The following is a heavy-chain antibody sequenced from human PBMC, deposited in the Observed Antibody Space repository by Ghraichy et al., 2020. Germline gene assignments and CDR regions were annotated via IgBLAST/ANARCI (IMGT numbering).Heavy chain of an antibody. V-gene: IGHV3-7*01. CDR3: ARTHSSGWYGNWFDP. CDR1: GFTFSSYW. J-gene: IGHJ5*02. D-gene: IGHD6-19*01. Sequence: GGSLRLSCAASGFTFSSYWMSWVRQAPGKGLEWVANIKQDGSEKYYVDSVKGRFTISRDNAKNSLYLQMNSLRAEDTAVYYCARTHSSGWYGNWFDPWGQGTLVTVSS. CDR2: IKQDGSEK.